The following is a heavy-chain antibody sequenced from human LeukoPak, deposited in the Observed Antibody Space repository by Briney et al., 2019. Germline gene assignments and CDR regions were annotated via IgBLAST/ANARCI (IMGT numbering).Heavy chain of an antibody. D-gene: IGHD3-10*01. Sequence: GGSLRLSCAASGFTFSSYEMNWVRQDPGKGLEWVSYISSSGSTIYYADSVKGRFTISRDNAKNSLYLQMNSLRAEDTAVYYCAGSMVRGVIRDYWGQGTLVTLSS. CDR2: ISSSGSTI. V-gene: IGHV3-48*03. CDR3: AGSMVRGVIRDY. CDR1: GFTFSSYE. J-gene: IGHJ4*02.